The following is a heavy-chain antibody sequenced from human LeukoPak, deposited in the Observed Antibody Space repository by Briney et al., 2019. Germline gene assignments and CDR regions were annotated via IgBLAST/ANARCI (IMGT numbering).Heavy chain of an antibody. CDR1: GYTFTSYY. CDR3: ARVKRTRGTFDY. Sequence: ASVKVACQASGYTFTSYYMHWLRQAPGQGLEWMGIINPSGGSTSYAQKFQGRVTMTRDMSTSTVYMELSSLRSEDTAVYYCARVKRTRGTFDYWGQGTLVTVSS. CDR2: INPSGGST. V-gene: IGHV1-46*01. D-gene: IGHD1/OR15-1a*01. J-gene: IGHJ4*02.